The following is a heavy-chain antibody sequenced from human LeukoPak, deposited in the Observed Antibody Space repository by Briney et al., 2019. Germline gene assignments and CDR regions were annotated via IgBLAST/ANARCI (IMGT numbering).Heavy chain of an antibody. V-gene: IGHV1-8*01. CDR2: MNPNSGNT. J-gene: IGHJ6*03. CDR3: ARVATYDFWSGSPYYYYYMDV. D-gene: IGHD3-3*01. CDR1: GYTFTSYD. Sequence: ASVKVSCKASGYTFTSYDINWVRQATGQGLEWMGWMNPNSGNTGYAQKLQGRVTMTTDTSTSTAYMELRSLRSDDTAVYYCARVATYDFWSGSPYYYYYMDVWGKGTTVTVSS.